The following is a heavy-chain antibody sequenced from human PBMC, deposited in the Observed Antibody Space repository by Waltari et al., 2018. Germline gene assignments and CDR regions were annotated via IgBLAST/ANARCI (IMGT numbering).Heavy chain of an antibody. CDR3: ARVKGRFFDY. Sequence: QVQLQESGPGLVKPSETLSLTCTVSGGSISSYYWSWIRQPPGKGLEWIGYIYYSGSTNYNPSLKSRVTISVDTSKNQFSLKLSSVTAADSAVYYCARVKGRFFDYWGQGTLVTVSS. V-gene: IGHV4-59*01. CDR1: GGSISSYY. J-gene: IGHJ4*02. CDR2: IYYSGST.